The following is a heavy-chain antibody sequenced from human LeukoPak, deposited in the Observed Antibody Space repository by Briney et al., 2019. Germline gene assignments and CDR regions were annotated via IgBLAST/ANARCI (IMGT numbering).Heavy chain of an antibody. CDR3: ARGAHLYNILTGYYTFFDY. V-gene: IGHV4-4*07. D-gene: IGHD3-9*01. CDR2: IYTSGST. Sequence: SETLSLTCTVSGGSISSYYWSWIRQPAGKGLEWIGRIYTSGSTNYNPSLKSRVTMSVDTSKNQFSLKLSSVTAADMAVYYCARGAHLYNILTGYYTFFDYWGQGTLVTVSS. J-gene: IGHJ4*02. CDR1: GGSISSYY.